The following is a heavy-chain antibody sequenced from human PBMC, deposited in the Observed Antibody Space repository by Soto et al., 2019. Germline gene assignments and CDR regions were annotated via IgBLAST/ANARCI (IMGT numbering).Heavy chain of an antibody. CDR2: INPTSGST. Sequence: QVQLVQSGAEVKKPGASVKVSCRASGYTFINYYIHWVRQAPGQGLEWLAIINPTSGSTNYAQKXXXXXXXXXXXXXXXXXXXXXXXXXXXXXXXYCARDLAAGDHWGQGTLVTVSS. V-gene: IGHV1-46*01. J-gene: IGHJ4*02. D-gene: IGHD6-13*01. CDR1: GYTFINYY. CDR3: ARDLAAGDH.